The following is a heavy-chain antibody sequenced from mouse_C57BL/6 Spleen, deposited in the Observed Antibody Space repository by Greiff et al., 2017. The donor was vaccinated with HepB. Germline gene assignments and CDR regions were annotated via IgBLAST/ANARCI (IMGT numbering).Heavy chain of an antibody. CDR2: ISYDGST. Sequence: EVQLQESGPGLVKPSQSLSLTCSVTGYSITSGYYWNWIRKSPGNKLEWMGYISYDGSTYYNPSRKNRISITRDTAENQFFLKLNSVSTEDTATFYCARGEIYYVYYVSWFAYWGPGTLVTVSA. J-gene: IGHJ3*01. D-gene: IGHD2-1*01. CDR1: GYSITSGYY. CDR3: ARGEIYYVYYVSWFAY. V-gene: IGHV3-6*01.